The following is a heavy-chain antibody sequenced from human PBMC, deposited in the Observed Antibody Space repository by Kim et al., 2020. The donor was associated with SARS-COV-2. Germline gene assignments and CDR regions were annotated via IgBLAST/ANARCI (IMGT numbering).Heavy chain of an antibody. CDR1: GGSISSSSYY. J-gene: IGHJ4*02. V-gene: IGHV4-39*01. CDR3: ARRGGGSSWRYYFDY. D-gene: IGHD6-13*01. CDR2: IYYSGST. Sequence: SETLSLTCTVSGGSISSSSYYWGWIRQPPGKGLEWIGSIYYSGSTYYNPSLKSRVTISVDTSKNQFSLKLSSVTAADTAVYYCARRGGGSSWRYYFDYWGQGTLVTVSS.